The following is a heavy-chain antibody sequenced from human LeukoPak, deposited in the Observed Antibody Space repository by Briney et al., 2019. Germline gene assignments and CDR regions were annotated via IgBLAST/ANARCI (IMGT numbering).Heavy chain of an antibody. V-gene: IGHV3-9*01. CDR1: GFTFDDYA. CDR2: INWNSDSI. J-gene: IGHJ4*02. CDR3: ARNHYDFWSGYYTPLDY. Sequence: PGGSLRLSCAVSGFTFDDYAMHWVRQVPGKGLEWVSGINWNSDSIGYADSVKGRFTTSRDNAKNSLYLQMNSLRAEDTAVYYCARNHYDFWSGYYTPLDYWGQGTLVTVSS. D-gene: IGHD3-3*01.